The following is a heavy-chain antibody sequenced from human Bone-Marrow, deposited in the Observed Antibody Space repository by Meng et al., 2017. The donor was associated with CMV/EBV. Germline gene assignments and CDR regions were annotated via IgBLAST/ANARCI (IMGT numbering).Heavy chain of an antibody. CDR2: ISYDGSNK. V-gene: IGHV3-30-3*01. J-gene: IGHJ6*02. CDR1: GFTFSDYY. Sequence: GGSLRLSCAASGFTFSDYYMSWIRQAPGKGLEWVAVISYDGSNKYYADSVKGRFTISRDNSKNTLYLQMNSLRAEDTAVYYCARDVYPIVATIGADYYYGMDVWGQGTTVTVSS. D-gene: IGHD5-12*01. CDR3: ARDVYPIVATIGADYYYGMDV.